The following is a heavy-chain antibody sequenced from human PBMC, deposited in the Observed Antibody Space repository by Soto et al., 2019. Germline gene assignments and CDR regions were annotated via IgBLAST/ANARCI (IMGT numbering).Heavy chain of an antibody. CDR3: AKPPIIAVAGTSVFDI. V-gene: IGHV3-23*01. D-gene: IGHD6-19*01. CDR2: ISGSGGST. J-gene: IGHJ3*02. CDR1: GFTFSSYA. Sequence: GGSLRLSCAASGFTFSSYAMSWVRQAPGKGLEWVSAISGSGGSTYYADSVKGRFTISRDNSKNTLYLQMNSLRAEDTAVYYCAKPPIIAVAGTSVFDIWGQGTMVTVSS.